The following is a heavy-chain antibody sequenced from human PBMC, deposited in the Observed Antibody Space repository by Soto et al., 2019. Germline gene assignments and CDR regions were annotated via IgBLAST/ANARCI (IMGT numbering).Heavy chain of an antibody. CDR3: ARGYDFWSGPVGYYYYYGMDV. V-gene: IGHV1-2*04. CDR1: GYTFTGYY. J-gene: IGHJ6*02. D-gene: IGHD3-3*01. CDR2: INPNSGGT. Sequence: ASVKVSCKASGYTFTGYYMYWVRQAPGQGLEWMGWINPNSGGTNYAQKFQGWVTMTRDTSISTAYMELSRLRSDDTAVYYCARGYDFWSGPVGYYYYYGMDVWGQGTTVTVSS.